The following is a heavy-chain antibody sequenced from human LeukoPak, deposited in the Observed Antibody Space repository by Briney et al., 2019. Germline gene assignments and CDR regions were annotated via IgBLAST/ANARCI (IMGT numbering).Heavy chain of an antibody. J-gene: IGHJ4*02. Sequence: ASVKVSCKASGGTFSSYAISWVRQAPGQGLEWMGWINPHSGGTNFAQKFQGRVTMTRDTSISTAYMELSRLRSDDTAVYYCAREVVATQILDYWGQGTLVTVSS. CDR2: INPHSGGT. V-gene: IGHV1-2*02. D-gene: IGHD5-12*01. CDR1: GGTFSSYA. CDR3: AREVVATQILDY.